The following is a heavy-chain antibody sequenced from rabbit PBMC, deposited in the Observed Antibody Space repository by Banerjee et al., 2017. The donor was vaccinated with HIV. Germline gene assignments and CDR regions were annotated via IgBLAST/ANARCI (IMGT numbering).Heavy chain of an antibody. CDR3: ARGFDYGSRLDL. D-gene: IGHD2-1*01. J-gene: IGHJ3*01. V-gene: IGHV1S40*01. Sequence: QSLEESGGCLVQPEGSLTLTCTASGFSFSSVYDMCWVRQAPGKGLEWIGYIYTGSGGTRYASWAKGRFTISKTSSTTVTLQMTSLTAADTATYFCARGFDYGSRLDLWGPGTLVTVS. CDR2: IYTGSGGT. CDR1: GFSFSSVYD.